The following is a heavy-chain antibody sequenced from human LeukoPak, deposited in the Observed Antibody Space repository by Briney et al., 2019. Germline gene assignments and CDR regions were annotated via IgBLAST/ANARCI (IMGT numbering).Heavy chain of an antibody. V-gene: IGHV3-66*01. CDR2: IYSGGST. CDR3: AREGVSWMALRSSYFGAFDI. D-gene: IGHD3-10*01. CDR1: GFTVSSNY. J-gene: IGHJ3*02. Sequence: PGGSLRLSCAASGFTVSSNYMSWVRQAPGKGLEWVSVIYSGGSTYYADSVKGRFTISRDNSKNTLYLQMNSLRAEDTAAYYCAREGVSWMALRSSYFGAFDIWGQGTMVTVSS.